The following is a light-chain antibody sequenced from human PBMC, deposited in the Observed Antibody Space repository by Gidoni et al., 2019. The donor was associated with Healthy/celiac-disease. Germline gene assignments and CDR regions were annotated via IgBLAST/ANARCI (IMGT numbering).Light chain of an antibody. V-gene: IGKV1-39*01. CDR3: QQSYSTPWT. CDR1: QSISSY. Sequence: DIQMTQSPSSLSASVGDRVTITCRASQSISSYLNWYQQKPGKAPKLLIYAASSLQSGVPSRFSGSGSGKEFNLNIRRLQPEDFATYYCQQSYSTPWTFGQGTKVEIK. J-gene: IGKJ1*01. CDR2: AAS.